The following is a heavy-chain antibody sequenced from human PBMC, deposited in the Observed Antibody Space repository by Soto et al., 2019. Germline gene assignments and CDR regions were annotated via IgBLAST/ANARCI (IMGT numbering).Heavy chain of an antibody. J-gene: IGHJ4*02. D-gene: IGHD6-13*01. CDR3: ARVRGYSSSGLDY. CDR1: GGCFSGYY. V-gene: IGHV4-34*01. Sequence: SETLSLTCAVYGGCFSGYYWSWIRQPPGKGLEWIGEINHSGSTNYNPSLKSRVTISVDTSKNQFSLKLSSVTAADTAVYYCARVRGYSSSGLDYWGQGTLVTVSS. CDR2: INHSGST.